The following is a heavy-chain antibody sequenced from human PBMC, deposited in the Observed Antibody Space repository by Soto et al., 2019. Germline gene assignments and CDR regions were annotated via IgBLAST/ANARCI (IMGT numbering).Heavy chain of an antibody. J-gene: IGHJ4*02. CDR1: CFTFTRYG. CDR3: ARIGLTGYYAYFDY. D-gene: IGHD3-9*01. CDR2: ISAYNGNT. V-gene: IGHV1-18*01. Sequence: GASVKVSCQASCFTFTRYGISWVRHGPGQGLEWMGWISAYNGNTNYAQKLQGRVTMTTDTSTSTAYMELRSLRSDDTAVYYCARIGLTGYYAYFDYWGQGTLVTVSS.